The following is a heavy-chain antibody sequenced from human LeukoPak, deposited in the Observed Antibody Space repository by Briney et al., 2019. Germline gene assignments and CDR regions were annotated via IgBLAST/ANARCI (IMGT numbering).Heavy chain of an antibody. Sequence: GGSLRLSCAASGFTFSSYGMHWVRQAPGKGLEWVAVISYDGSNKYYADSVKGRFTISRDNSKNTLYLQMNSLRAEDTAVYYCAKDVSSSWYYFDYWGQGTPVTVSS. CDR1: GFTFSSYG. J-gene: IGHJ4*02. V-gene: IGHV3-30*18. CDR2: ISYDGSNK. D-gene: IGHD6-13*01. CDR3: AKDVSSSWYYFDY.